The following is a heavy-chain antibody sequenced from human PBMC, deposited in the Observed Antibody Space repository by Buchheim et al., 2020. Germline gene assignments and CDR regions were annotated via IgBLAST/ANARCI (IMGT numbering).Heavy chain of an antibody. Sequence: EAQLVESGGGLVQPGGSLRLSCVASGFPFSQSVIYWVRQAPGKGLEWVSAISGSGGSTYYADSVKGRFTISRDNSKNTLYLQMNSLRAEDTAVYYCAKDSFWSGYYARNWFDPWGQGTL. D-gene: IGHD3-3*01. CDR2: ISGSGGST. CDR3: AKDSFWSGYYARNWFDP. J-gene: IGHJ5*02. CDR1: GFPFSQSV. V-gene: IGHV3-23*04.